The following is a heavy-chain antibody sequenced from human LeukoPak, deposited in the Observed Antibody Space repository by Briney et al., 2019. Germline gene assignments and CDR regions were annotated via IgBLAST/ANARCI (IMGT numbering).Heavy chain of an antibody. CDR2: ISGGGGNTGGST. D-gene: IGHD2-2*01. V-gene: IGHV3-23*01. Sequence: GGSLRLSCAASGFTFNNYAMSWVRQAPGKGLEWVSGISGGGGNTGGSTYYADSVKGRFTISRDDSKNTLYLQMNSLRAEDTAVYYCAKKRSGGVTAASNSRGQGTLVTVSS. J-gene: IGHJ4*02. CDR3: AKKRSGGVTAASNS. CDR1: GFTFNNYA.